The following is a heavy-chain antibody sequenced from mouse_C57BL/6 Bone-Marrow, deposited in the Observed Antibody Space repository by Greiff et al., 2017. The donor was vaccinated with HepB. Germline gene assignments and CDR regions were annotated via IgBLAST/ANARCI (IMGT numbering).Heavy chain of an antibody. CDR1: GYTFTSYC. Sequence: QVQLQQSGAELVKPGASVKLSCKASGYTFTSYCMYWVKQRPGQGLEWIGMIHPNSGCTYYNEKFKSKVTLSVDKSSNTAYMQLSSLTSEDSAVYYCTRRGIYDYALYFWCRGTALAVSS. CDR2: IHPNSGCT. CDR3: TRRGIYDYALYF. V-gene: IGHV1-64*01. J-gene: IGHJ2*01. D-gene: IGHD2-4*01.